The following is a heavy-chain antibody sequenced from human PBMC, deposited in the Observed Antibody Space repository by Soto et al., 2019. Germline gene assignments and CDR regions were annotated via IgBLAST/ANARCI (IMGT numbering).Heavy chain of an antibody. J-gene: IGHJ4*02. V-gene: IGHV4-34*01. Sequence: QVQLQQWGAGLLKPSETLSLTCAVYGGSFSGYYWSWIRQPPGTGLEWIGYINHSGSTNYNPSLKCRVTISVDTSNHQVSLKLSSVTAADTAVYYCARAAPRYCSGGSFYSGRDYWGPGTLVTVSS. D-gene: IGHD2-15*01. CDR3: ARAAPRYCSGGSFYSGRDY. CDR1: GGSFSGYY. CDR2: INHSGST.